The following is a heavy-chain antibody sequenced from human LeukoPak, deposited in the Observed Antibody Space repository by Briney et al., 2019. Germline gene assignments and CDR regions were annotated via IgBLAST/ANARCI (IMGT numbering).Heavy chain of an antibody. J-gene: IGHJ4*02. Sequence: ASVKVSCKASGYIFTTYAMHWVRQAPGQRLEWMGWIHAGNGNTKYSQKFQARVTITRDTSASTAYMELSSLRSEDTAVYYCARDPIGSRWPYYFDYWGQGTLVTVSS. CDR1: GYIFTTYA. CDR2: IHAGNGNT. CDR3: ARDPIGSRWPYYFDY. D-gene: IGHD6-13*01. V-gene: IGHV1-3*01.